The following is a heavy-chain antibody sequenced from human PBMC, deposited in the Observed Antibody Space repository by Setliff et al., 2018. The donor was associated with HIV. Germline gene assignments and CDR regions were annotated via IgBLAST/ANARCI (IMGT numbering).Heavy chain of an antibody. CDR1: GYSFTSYW. CDR3: ARVIVGASDAFDI. Sequence: LGESLKISCKGSGYSFTSYWIGWVRQMPGKGLEWMGVIYPGDSDTRYSPSFQGQVTISVDKSISTAYLQWSSLRASDIAMYYCARVIVGASDAFDIWGQGTMVTVSS. V-gene: IGHV5-51*01. CDR2: IYPGDSDT. J-gene: IGHJ3*02. D-gene: IGHD1-26*01.